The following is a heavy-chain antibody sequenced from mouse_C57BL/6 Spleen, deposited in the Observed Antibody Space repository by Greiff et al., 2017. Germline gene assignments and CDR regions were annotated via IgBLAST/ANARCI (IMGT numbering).Heavy chain of an antibody. V-gene: IGHV1-15*01. CDR2: IDPETGGT. J-gene: IGHJ1*03. D-gene: IGHD3-1*01. CDR3: TRSGPNWYFDV. Sequence: QVQLQQSGAELVRPGASVTLSCKASGYTFTDYEMHWVKQTPVHGLEWIGAIDPETGGTAYNQKFKGKAILTADKSSSTAYMELRSLTSEDSAVYYCTRSGPNWYFDVWGTGTTVTVSS. CDR1: GYTFTDYE.